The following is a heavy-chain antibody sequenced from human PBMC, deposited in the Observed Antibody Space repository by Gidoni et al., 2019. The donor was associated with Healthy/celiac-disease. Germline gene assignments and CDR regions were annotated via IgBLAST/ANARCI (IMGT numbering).Heavy chain of an antibody. CDR1: GFTFSDYE. Sequence: SCAASGFTFSDYEMSWIRQAPGKGLEGVSYISSSGSTIYYADSVKGRFTISRDNAKNSRYMEMNSLRDEGTAGYYRARGEEACFDDWGQGTLVTVSS. CDR2: ISSSGSTI. V-gene: IGHV3-11*01. J-gene: IGHJ4*02. CDR3: ARGEEACFDD.